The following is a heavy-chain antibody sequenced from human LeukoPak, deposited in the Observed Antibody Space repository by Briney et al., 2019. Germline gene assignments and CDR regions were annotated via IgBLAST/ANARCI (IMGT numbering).Heavy chain of an antibody. V-gene: IGHV3-33*01. Sequence: GGSLRLSCAASGFTFSSYGMHWVRQAPGKGLEWVAVIWYDGSNKYYADSVKGRFTISRDNSKNTLYLQMNSLRAEDTAVYYCAREILYYYGSGSPEVYYYYGMDVWGQGTTVTVSS. D-gene: IGHD3-10*01. CDR2: IWYDGSNK. J-gene: IGHJ6*02. CDR3: AREILYYYGSGSPEVYYYYGMDV. CDR1: GFTFSSYG.